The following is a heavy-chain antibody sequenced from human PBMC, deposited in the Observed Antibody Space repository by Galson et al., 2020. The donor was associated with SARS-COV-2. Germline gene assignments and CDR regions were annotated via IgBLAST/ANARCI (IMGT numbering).Heavy chain of an antibody. CDR2: ISSSSRYI. CDR3: ARDSRGTTTVVTHIDY. J-gene: IGHJ4*02. D-gene: IGHD4-17*01. Sequence: GGSLRLSCAASGFTFSSYNLNWVRQAPGKGLEWVSSISSSSRYIYYADSVKGRFTISRDNAKSSLYLQMNSLRAEDTAVYYCARDSRGTTTVVTHIDYWGQGTLGTVSS. CDR1: GFTFSSYN. V-gene: IGHV3-21*01.